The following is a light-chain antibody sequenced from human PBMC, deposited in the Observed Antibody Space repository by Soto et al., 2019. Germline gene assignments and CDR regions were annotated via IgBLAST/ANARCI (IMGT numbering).Light chain of an antibody. J-gene: IGLJ1*01. CDR2: EAT. Sequence: QSALTQPASVSGSPGQSITISCTGTSSEVGSYNLVSWYQQHPGKAPKLVIYEATKRPSGVSNRFSGSESGNTASLTISGLQAEDEGDYYCCSVAPDSTYVFGIGTKLTVL. CDR1: SSEVGSYNL. CDR3: CSVAPDSTYV. V-gene: IGLV2-23*01.